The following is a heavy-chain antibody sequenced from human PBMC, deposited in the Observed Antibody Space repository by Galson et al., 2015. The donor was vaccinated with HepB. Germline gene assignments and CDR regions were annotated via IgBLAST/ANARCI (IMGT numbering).Heavy chain of an antibody. CDR1: GFTFSSYA. D-gene: IGHD2-2*01. V-gene: IGHV3-30-3*01. Sequence: SLRLSCAASGFTFSSYAMHWVRQAPGKGLEWVAVISYDGSNKYYADSVKGRFTISRDNSKNTLYLQMNSLRAEDTAVYYCARDRETVVVLSGPSNWFDPWGQGTLVTVSS. CDR2: ISYDGSNK. CDR3: ARDRETVVVLSGPSNWFDP. J-gene: IGHJ5*02.